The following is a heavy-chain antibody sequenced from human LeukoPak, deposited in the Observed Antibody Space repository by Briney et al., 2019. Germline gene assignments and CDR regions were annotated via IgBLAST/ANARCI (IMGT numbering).Heavy chain of an antibody. D-gene: IGHD6-13*01. CDR1: GFTFSRYW. Sequence: GGSLRLSCAASGFTFSRYWMHWVRQAPGKGLVWISHINNDGSTTSYADSVKGRFTISRDNAKNTLYLQMNSLRAEDTAVYYCAKDPFGQQPYNWFDPWGQGTLVTVSS. CDR3: AKDPFGQQPYNWFDP. V-gene: IGHV3-74*01. J-gene: IGHJ5*02. CDR2: INNDGSTT.